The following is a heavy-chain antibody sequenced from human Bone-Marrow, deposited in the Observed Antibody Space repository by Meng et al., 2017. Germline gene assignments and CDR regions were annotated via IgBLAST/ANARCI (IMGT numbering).Heavy chain of an antibody. D-gene: IGHD3-3*01. CDR2: IKQDGSEK. J-gene: IGHJ6*02. CDR3: ATTFGRIRFLYYYYYGMDV. V-gene: IGHV3-7*01. CDR1: GFTFSSYG. Sequence: GESLKISCAASGFTFSSYGMHWVRQAPGKGLEWVANIKQDGSEKYYVDSVKGRFTISRDNAKNSLYLQMNSLRAEDTAVYYCATTFGRIRFLYYYYYGMDVWGQGTTVTVSS.